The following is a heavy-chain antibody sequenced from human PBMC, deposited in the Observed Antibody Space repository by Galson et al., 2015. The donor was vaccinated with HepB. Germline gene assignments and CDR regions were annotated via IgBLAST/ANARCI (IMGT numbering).Heavy chain of an antibody. V-gene: IGHV2-5*02. CDR3: AHVGALRFLEWLPLSMDV. CDR1: GFSLSTSGVG. J-gene: IGHJ6*02. D-gene: IGHD3-3*01. CDR2: IYWDDDK. Sequence: PALVKPTQTLTLTCTFFGFSLSTSGVGVGWIRQPPGKALEWLALIYWDDDKRYSPSLKSRLTITKDTSKNQVVLTMTNMDPVDTATYYCAHVGALRFLEWLPLSMDVWGQGTTVTVSS.